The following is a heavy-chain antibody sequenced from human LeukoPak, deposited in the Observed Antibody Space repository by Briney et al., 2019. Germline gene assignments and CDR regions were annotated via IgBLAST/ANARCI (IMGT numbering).Heavy chain of an antibody. V-gene: IGHV3-11*01. D-gene: IGHD2-15*01. CDR1: EFTFSDYY. CDR2: ISSSGSTI. J-gene: IGHJ4*02. Sequence: GGSLRLSCAASEFTFSDYYMSWIRQAPGKGLEWVSYISSSGSTIYYADSVKGRFTISRDNAKNSLYLQMNSLRAEDTAVYYCARSIGYCSGGSCYGGGLDYWGQGTLVTVSS. CDR3: ARSIGYCSGGSCYGGGLDY.